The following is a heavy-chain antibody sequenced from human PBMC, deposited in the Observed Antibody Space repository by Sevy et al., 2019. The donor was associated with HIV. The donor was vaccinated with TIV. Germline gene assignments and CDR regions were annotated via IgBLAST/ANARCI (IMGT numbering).Heavy chain of an antibody. D-gene: IGHD3-3*01. CDR1: GFTFSSYW. V-gene: IGHV3-7*01. CDR2: IKQDGSEK. Sequence: GGSLRLSCAASGFTFSSYWMNWVRQAPGKGLEWVANIKQDGSEKYYVDSVKGRFTISRDNAKNSLYLQMNSLRAEDTAVYYCARDLPNLHLGVVIANWFDPWGQGTLVTVSS. CDR3: ARDLPNLHLGVVIANWFDP. J-gene: IGHJ5*02.